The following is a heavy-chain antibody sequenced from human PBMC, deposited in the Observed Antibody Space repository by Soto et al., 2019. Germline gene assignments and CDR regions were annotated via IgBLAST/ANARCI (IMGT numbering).Heavy chain of an antibody. D-gene: IGHD2-21*02. CDR1: GGSISSGGYY. J-gene: IGHJ4*02. V-gene: IGHV4-31*03. CDR2: IYYSGGT. CDR3: ARVSERVTHNFDY. Sequence: QVQLQESGPGLVKPSQTLSLTCTVSGGSISSGGYYWSWIRQHPGKGLEWIGYIYYSGGTYYNPSLKSRVTISVDTSKTQFSLKLSSVTAADTAVYYCARVSERVTHNFDYWGQGTLVTVSS.